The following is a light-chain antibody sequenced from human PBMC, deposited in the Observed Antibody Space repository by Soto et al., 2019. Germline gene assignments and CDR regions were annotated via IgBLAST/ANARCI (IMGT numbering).Light chain of an antibody. J-gene: IGLJ3*02. CDR2: EVS. CDR3: SSYTSSILV. Sequence: QSALTQPASVSGSPGQSITISCTGTSSDVGGYNYVYWYQQYPGKAPKLMIYEVSNRPSGVSIRFSGSKSGNTASLPISGLQAEDEADYYCSSYTSSILVFGGGTKLTVL. CDR1: SSDVGGYNY. V-gene: IGLV2-14*01.